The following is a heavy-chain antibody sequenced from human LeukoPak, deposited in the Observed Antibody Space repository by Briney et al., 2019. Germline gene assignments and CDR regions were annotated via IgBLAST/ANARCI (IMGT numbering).Heavy chain of an antibody. D-gene: IGHD3-22*01. J-gene: IGHJ4*01. CDR1: GFTFSSYA. Sequence: GGSLRLSCAASGFTFSSYAMHWVRQAPGKGLEWVAVISYDGSNKYYADSVKGRFTISRDNSKNTLYLQMNSLRAEDTAVYYCAKTHYYDXXLXXXFDY. V-gene: IGHV3-30-3*02. CDR2: ISYDGSNK. CDR3: AKTHYYDXXLXXXFDY.